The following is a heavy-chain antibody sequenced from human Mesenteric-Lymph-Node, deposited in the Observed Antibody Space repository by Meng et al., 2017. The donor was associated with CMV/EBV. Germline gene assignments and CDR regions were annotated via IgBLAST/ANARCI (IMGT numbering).Heavy chain of an antibody. CDR2: ISGSGGGGKT. J-gene: IGHJ6*02. CDR1: EFTFSSYA. V-gene: IGHV3-23*01. Sequence: GESLKISCAASEFTFSSYAMSWVRQAPGKGLEWVSVISGSGGGGKTYYAASVKGRFTISRDNSKNTLYLQMNSLRVEDTAVYFCARAGYSYRYYYGMDVWGQGTTVTVSS. D-gene: IGHD5-18*01. CDR3: ARAGYSYRYYYGMDV.